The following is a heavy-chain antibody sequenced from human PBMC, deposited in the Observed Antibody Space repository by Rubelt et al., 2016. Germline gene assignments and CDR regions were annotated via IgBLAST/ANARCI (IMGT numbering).Heavy chain of an antibody. D-gene: IGHD2-2*01. Sequence: QVHLVESGGGVVQPGRSLRLSCAASGFTFNNYAMHWVRQAPGKGLEWVAVISFDGNSKYYAGSVKGRFTISRDNSKNTLFLQVDSLRAEDTAVYYCANADSFSSTSCQYFDYRGQGTLVTVSA. CDR2: ISFDGNSK. V-gene: IGHV3-30*18. CDR1: GFTFNNYA. CDR3: ANADSFSSTSCQYFDY. J-gene: IGHJ4*02.